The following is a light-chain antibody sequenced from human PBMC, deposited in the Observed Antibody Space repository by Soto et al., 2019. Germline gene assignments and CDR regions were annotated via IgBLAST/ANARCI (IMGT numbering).Light chain of an antibody. J-gene: IGKJ5*01. CDR2: DTS. CDR3: HQRNT. CDR1: QSVSTY. V-gene: IGKV3-11*01. Sequence: EIVMTQSPVTLSLSPGDIAPLSCRASQSVSTYLAWYRQKPGQPPRLLIYDTSNRATGVPPRFSGSRSGTDFTLTISSVEPEDFALYFCHQRNTFGQGTRLE.